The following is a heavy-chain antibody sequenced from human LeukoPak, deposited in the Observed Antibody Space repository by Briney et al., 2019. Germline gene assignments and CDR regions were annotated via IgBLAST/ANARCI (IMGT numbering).Heavy chain of an antibody. D-gene: IGHD3-22*01. CDR3: ARQTGFYDSSGLLWMKQLVWFDP. CDR1: GGSISSYH. J-gene: IGHJ5*02. Sequence: SETLSLTCTVSGGSISSYHWSWIRQPPGKGLEWIGYIYTSGSTNYNPSLKSRVTISVDTSKNQFSLKLSSVTAADTAVYYCARQTGFYDSSGLLWMKQLVWFDPWGQGTLVTVSS. V-gene: IGHV4-4*09. CDR2: IYTSGST.